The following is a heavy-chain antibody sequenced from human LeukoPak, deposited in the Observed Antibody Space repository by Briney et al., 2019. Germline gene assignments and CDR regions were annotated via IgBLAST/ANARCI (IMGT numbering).Heavy chain of an antibody. CDR2: IRYDGSNK. CDR1: GFTFSSYG. CDR3: AREPPTNRDSSNYGN. V-gene: IGHV3-30*02. J-gene: IGHJ4*02. Sequence: GGSLRLSCAASGFTFSSYGMHWVRQAPGKGLEWVAFIRYDGSNKYYADSVKGRFTISRDNSKNTLYLQMDSLRAEDTAVYNCAREPPTNRDSSNYGNWGQGTLVTVSS. D-gene: IGHD4-11*01.